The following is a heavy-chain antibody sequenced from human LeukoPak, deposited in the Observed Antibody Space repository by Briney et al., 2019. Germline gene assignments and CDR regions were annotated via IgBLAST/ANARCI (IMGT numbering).Heavy chain of an antibody. D-gene: IGHD2-2*02. V-gene: IGHV1-2*02. CDR1: GYTFTGYY. CDR3: ARDTNIPESETFHY. J-gene: IGHJ4*02. CDR2: INPNSGGT. Sequence: ASVKVSCKASGYTFTGYYMHWVRQAPGQGLEWMGWINPNSGGTKYAQKFQGRVTMTRDTSISTAYMELSRLRSDDTAVYYCARDTNIPESETFHYWGQGTLVTVSS.